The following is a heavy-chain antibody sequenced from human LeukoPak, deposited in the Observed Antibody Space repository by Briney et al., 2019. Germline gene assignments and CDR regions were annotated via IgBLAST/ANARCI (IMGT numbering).Heavy chain of an antibody. J-gene: IGHJ4*02. CDR2: ISAYNDNT. V-gene: IGHV1-18*01. Sequence: ASVKVSCKASGYTFTSYGISWLRQAPRQGLQWMGWISAYNDNTKYAQKFQGRVTMTTDTSTSTAYMELRSLRSDDTAVYYCARDGIQEGYFDYWGQGTLVTVSS. CDR1: GYTFTSYG. D-gene: IGHD5-18*01. CDR3: ARDGIQEGYFDY.